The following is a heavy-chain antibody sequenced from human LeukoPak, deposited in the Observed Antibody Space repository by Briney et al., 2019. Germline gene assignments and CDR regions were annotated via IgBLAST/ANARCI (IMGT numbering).Heavy chain of an antibody. CDR1: GYTLTSYG. D-gene: IGHD3-10*01. J-gene: IGHJ4*02. CDR2: ISTYNGYT. V-gene: IGHV1-18*04. CDR3: ARSSGSGTIDY. Sequence: ASVTVSCKASGYTLTSYGISWVRQAPGQGPEWMGWISTYNGYTNYAQKLQGRVTMTTDTSTSTAYMELRSLRSDDTAVYYCARSSGSGTIDYWGQGTLVTVSS.